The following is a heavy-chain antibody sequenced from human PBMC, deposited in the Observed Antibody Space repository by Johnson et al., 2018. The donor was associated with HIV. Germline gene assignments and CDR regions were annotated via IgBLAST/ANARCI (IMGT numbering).Heavy chain of an antibody. D-gene: IGHD5-12*01. V-gene: IGHV3-30*04. CDR2: ISYDGSNK. CDR3: SKGEAQEGWIQVGSNAFEF. J-gene: IGHJ3*01. Sequence: QVQLVESGGGVVQPGRSLRLSCAASGFTFSSYAMHWVRQAPGMGLEWVAVISYDGSNKYYADSVKGRFTISRDNSKNTLYLQMNSRRAEDTAVYDWSKGEAQEGWIQVGSNAFEFWGRGNMVTVSS. CDR1: GFTFSSYA.